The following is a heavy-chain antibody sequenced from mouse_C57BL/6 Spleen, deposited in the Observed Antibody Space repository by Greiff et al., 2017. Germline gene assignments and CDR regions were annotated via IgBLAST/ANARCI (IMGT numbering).Heavy chain of an antibody. Sequence: VQLQQSGPELVKPGASVKISCKASGYAFSSSWMNWVKQRPGKGLEWIGRIYPGDGDTNYNGKFKGKATLTADKSSSTAYMQLSSLTSEDSAVYVCARVVMTGTWFAYWGQGTLVTVSA. CDR2: IYPGDGDT. CDR3: ARVVMTGTWFAY. V-gene: IGHV1-82*01. D-gene: IGHD4-1*01. J-gene: IGHJ3*01. CDR1: GYAFSSSW.